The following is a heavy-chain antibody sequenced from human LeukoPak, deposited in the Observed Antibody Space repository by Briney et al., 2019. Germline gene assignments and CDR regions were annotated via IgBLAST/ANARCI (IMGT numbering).Heavy chain of an antibody. J-gene: IGHJ3*02. CDR1: GFIFSNYG. V-gene: IGHV3-30*02. D-gene: IGHD2-2*01. CDR3: VKIGYCSSASCLGDTFEI. CDR2: IRYDGSNK. Sequence: PGGSLRLSCAASGFIFSNYGMHWVRQAPGKGLEWVAFIRYDGSNKYYVDSVKGRFIISRDNSKNTLYLQMNSLRPEDTAVYYCVKIGYCSSASCLGDTFEIWGQGTMVTVSS.